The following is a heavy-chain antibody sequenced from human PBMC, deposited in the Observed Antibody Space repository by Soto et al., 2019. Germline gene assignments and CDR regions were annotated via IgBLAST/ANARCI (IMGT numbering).Heavy chain of an antibody. CDR2: IYYSGST. Sequence: SETLSLTCTVSGGSVSSGSYYWSWIRQPPGKGLEWIGYIYYSGSTNYNPSLKSRVTISVDTSKNQFSLKLSSVTAADTAVYYCASGRGYSYGYVAYWGQGTLVTVSS. CDR1: GGSVSSGSYY. CDR3: ASGRGYSYGYVAY. D-gene: IGHD5-18*01. V-gene: IGHV4-61*01. J-gene: IGHJ4*02.